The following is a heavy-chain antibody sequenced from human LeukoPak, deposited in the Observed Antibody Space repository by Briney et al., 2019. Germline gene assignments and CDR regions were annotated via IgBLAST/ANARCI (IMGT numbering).Heavy chain of an antibody. J-gene: IGHJ4*02. CDR2: IGWDSGGI. D-gene: IGHD6-19*01. CDR3: AKGGGWFYYFDF. V-gene: IGHV3-9*01. CDR1: GFTFSNYW. Sequence: GGSLRLSCVASGFTFSNYWMHWVRQAPGKGLEWVSGIGWDSGGIGYADSVKGRFTISRDNAKKSLFLQMNSLRAEDTAFYYCAKGGGWFYYFDFWGQGSLVTVSS.